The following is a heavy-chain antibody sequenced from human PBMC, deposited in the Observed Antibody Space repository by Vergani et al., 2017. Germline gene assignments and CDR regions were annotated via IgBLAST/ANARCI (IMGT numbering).Heavy chain of an antibody. CDR3: AKGGWLQHFGAHYFDS. D-gene: IGHD5-24*01. V-gene: IGHV3-23*01. CDR2: LTASGSGI. J-gene: IGHJ4*02. CDR1: GFAFSRYA. Sequence: EVQLLESGGRLVQPGGSLRLSCVASGFAFSRYAMSWVRQAPGKGLEWVSGLTASGSGISYADSVRGRFTISRDNSKNTLFLQMDSLRAEDTAVYYFAKGGWLQHFGAHYFDSWGQGILVTVSS.